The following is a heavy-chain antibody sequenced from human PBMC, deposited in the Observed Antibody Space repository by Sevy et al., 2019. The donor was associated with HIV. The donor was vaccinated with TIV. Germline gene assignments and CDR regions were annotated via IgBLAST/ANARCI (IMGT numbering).Heavy chain of an antibody. D-gene: IGHD3-9*01. CDR3: AKDFTGYNGMDV. J-gene: IGHJ6*02. CDR2: ISYHGRDK. V-gene: IGHV3-30*18. CDR1: GFTFTTSS. Sequence: GESLKISCVVSGFTFTTSSMHWVRQAPGKGLEWVAVISYHGRDKFYADSVKGRFTISRDNSDNILYLHMNSLRSEDTAVYYCAKDFTGYNGMDVWGQGTMVTVSS.